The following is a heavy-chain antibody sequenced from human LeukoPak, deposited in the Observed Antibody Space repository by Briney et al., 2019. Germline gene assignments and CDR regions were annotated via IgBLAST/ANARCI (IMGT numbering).Heavy chain of an antibody. V-gene: IGHV1-18*01. CDR2: ISAYNGNT. D-gene: IGHD1-26*01. CDR1: GYTFTSYG. J-gene: IGHJ5*02. CDR3: ATDSGSYRNWFDP. Sequence: ASVKVSCKASGYTFTSYGISWVRQAPGQGLEWMGWISAYNGNTNYAQKFQGRVTMTEDTSTDTAYMELSSLRSEDTAVYYCATDSGSYRNWFDPWGQGTLVTVSS.